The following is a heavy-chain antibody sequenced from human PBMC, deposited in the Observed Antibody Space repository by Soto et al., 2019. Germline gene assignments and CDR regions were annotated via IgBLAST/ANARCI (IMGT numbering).Heavy chain of an antibody. V-gene: IGHV1-3*01. Sequence: QVQLVQSGAEVKKPGASVKVSCKASGYTFTSYAMHWVRQAPGQRLEWMGWINAGNGNTKYSQKFQGRVTITRDTSASTAYMELSSLRSEDTAVYYCASSGGGYSYGYGRMDVWGQGTTVTVSS. J-gene: IGHJ6*02. CDR1: GYTFTSYA. CDR2: INAGNGNT. CDR3: ASSGGGYSYGYGRMDV. D-gene: IGHD5-18*01.